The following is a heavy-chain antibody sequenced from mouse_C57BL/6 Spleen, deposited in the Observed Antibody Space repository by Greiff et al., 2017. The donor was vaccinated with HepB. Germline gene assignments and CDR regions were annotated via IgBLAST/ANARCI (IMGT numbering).Heavy chain of an antibody. J-gene: IGHJ3*01. V-gene: IGHV1-42*01. CDR3: ARRGRWLLPFAY. D-gene: IGHD2-3*01. Sequence: EVQLQQSGPELVKPGASVKISCKASGYSFTGYYMNWVKQSPEKSLEWIGEINPSTGGTTYNQKFKAKATLTVDKSSSTAYMQLKSLTSEDSAVYYCARRGRWLLPFAYWGQGTLVTVSA. CDR1: GYSFTGYY. CDR2: INPSTGGT.